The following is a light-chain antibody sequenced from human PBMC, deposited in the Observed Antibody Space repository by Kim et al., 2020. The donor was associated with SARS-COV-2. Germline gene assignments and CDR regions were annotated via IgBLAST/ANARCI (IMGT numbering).Light chain of an antibody. CDR1: QSISHW. CDR3: QQYGWT. V-gene: IGKV1-5*03. Sequence: TLSPAVVGRARMICRAMQSISHWVAWYQHKPGTVPKLLIYKASSLESGVPSRFSASGSGTEFNHTISSLQPDDFATYYCQQYGWTFGKGTKVEIK. CDR2: KAS. J-gene: IGKJ1*01.